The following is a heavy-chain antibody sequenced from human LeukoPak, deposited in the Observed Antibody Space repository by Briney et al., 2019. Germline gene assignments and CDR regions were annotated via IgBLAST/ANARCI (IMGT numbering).Heavy chain of an antibody. CDR3: ARDGTYYYDSSGYYLGLDP. CDR2: ISSSGSTI. CDR1: GFTFSDYY. Sequence: GGSLRLSCAASGFTFSDYYMSWIRQAPGKGLEWVSYISSSGSTIYYADSVKGRFTISRDNAKNSLYLQMNSLRAEDTAVYYCARDGTYYYDSSGYYLGLDPWGQGTLITVSS. V-gene: IGHV3-11*04. J-gene: IGHJ5*02. D-gene: IGHD3-22*01.